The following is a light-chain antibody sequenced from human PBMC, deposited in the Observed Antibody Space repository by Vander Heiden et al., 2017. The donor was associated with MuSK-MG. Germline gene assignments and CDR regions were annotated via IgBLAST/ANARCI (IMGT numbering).Light chain of an antibody. CDR2: GAA. Sequence: VLTQSPGTLSLSPGERATLSSRASQRVGTYLTWYQLKPGQAPRLLIYGAANRATGIPARFSGSGSGTDFTLTISSLEAEDFAVYYCQQRSNGPMYTFGQGTKLEIK. V-gene: IGKV3-11*01. CDR1: QRVGTY. CDR3: QQRSNGPMYT. J-gene: IGKJ2*01.